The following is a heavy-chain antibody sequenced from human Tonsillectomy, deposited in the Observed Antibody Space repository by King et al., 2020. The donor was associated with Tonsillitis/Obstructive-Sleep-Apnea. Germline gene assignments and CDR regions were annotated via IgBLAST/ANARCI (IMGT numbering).Heavy chain of an antibody. V-gene: IGHV3-15*01. CDR2: IKSKTDGGTT. CDR3: TTDKPGGCLEWLLWEYYYYYMDV. J-gene: IGHJ6*03. CDR1: GFTFSNAW. D-gene: IGHD3-3*01. Sequence: VQLVESGGGLVKPGGSLRLSCAASGFTFSNAWMSWVRQAPGKGLEWFGRIKSKTDGGTTDYDAPVKGRCTISRDDSTNKLYLQMNSLKTEDTAVYYCTTDKPGGCLEWLLWEYYYYYMDVGGKGTTVTVSS.